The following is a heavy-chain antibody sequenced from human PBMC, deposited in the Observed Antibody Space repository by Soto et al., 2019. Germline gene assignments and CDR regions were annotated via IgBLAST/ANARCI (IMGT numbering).Heavy chain of an antibody. CDR1: GASMNSYH. J-gene: IGHJ5*02. D-gene: IGHD6-13*01. V-gene: IGHV4-4*07. CDR2: IHSSGST. Sequence: PSETLSLTCTVSGASMNSYHWSWIRQPAGKGLEWIGHIHSSGSTNYTPSLKSRVTMSVDTSKNQFSLRLMSLTAADTAVYYCARDQGVAAAGITWFDPWGQGSLVTVSS. CDR3: ARDQGVAAAGITWFDP.